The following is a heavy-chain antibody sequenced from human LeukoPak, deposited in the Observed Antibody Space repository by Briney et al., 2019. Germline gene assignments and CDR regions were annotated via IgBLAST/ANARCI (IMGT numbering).Heavy chain of an antibody. V-gene: IGHV3-74*01. CDR2: INSGGTDT. CDR1: GFTFSDFW. Sequence: GGSLRLSCAASGFTFSDFWMHWVRQAPGKGLVWVSRINSGGTDTNYADSVKGRLTISRDNAKNTLYLQMNSLRAEDTAVYYCAKGRGWFGIDYWGQGTLVTVSS. CDR3: AKGRGWFGIDY. D-gene: IGHD3-10*01. J-gene: IGHJ4*02.